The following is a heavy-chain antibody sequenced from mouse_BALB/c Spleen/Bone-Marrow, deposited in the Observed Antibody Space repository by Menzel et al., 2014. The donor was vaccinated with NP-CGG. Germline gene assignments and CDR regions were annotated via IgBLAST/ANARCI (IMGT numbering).Heavy chain of an antibody. CDR3: ARWLLRYFDV. Sequence: VQLQQSGAELVKPGASVKLSCKSSGYTFTSYWMHWVKQRPGQGLEWIGEIIPSNGRTNYNEKFKSKATLTVDKSSNTAYMQLRCQASEVYAVYYWARWLLRYFDVWGPGTTVTVSS. D-gene: IGHD2-3*01. CDR1: GYTFTSYW. CDR2: IIPSNGRT. V-gene: IGHV1S81*02. J-gene: IGHJ1*01.